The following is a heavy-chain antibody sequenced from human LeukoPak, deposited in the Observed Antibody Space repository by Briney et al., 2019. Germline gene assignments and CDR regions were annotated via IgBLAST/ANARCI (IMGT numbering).Heavy chain of an antibody. D-gene: IGHD4-23*01. CDR2: LSDSGVYT. J-gene: IGHJ4*02. Sequence: GGSLRLSCAASGFTFSNYAMTWVRQAPGKGLEWVSILSDSGVYTYYADSVKGRFTISRGNSNNMLYLQMNSLRAEDTAVYYCARDLGYGGDPYYFDYWGQGTLVTVSS. CDR1: GFTFSNYA. V-gene: IGHV3-23*01. CDR3: ARDLGYGGDPYYFDY.